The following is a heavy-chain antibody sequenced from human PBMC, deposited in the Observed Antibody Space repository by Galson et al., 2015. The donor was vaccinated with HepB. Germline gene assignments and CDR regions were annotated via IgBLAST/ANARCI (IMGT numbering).Heavy chain of an antibody. CDR2: ISYDGSNK. D-gene: IGHD5-24*01. J-gene: IGHJ4*02. Sequence: SLRLSCAASGFTFSSYAMHWIRQAPGKGLEWVAVISYDGSNKYYADSVKGRFTISRDNSKNTLYLQMNSLKTEDTAVYYCTTAVDGYRNGDYWGQGTVVTVTS. CDR3: TTAVDGYRNGDY. V-gene: IGHV3-30-3*01. CDR1: GFTFSSYA.